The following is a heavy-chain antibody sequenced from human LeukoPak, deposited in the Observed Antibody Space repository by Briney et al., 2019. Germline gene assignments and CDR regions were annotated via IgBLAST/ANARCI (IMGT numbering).Heavy chain of an antibody. CDR3: ASLSGGSHANDY. V-gene: IGHV1-8*01. CDR1: GYTFTSYD. D-gene: IGHD2-15*01. J-gene: IGHJ4*02. CDR2: MNPNSGNT. Sequence: GASVKVSCKASGYTFTSYDINWVRQATGQGLEWMGWMNPNSGNTGYAQKFQGRVTMTRNTSISTAYMELSSLRSEDTAVYYCASLSGGSHANDYWGQGTLVTVSS.